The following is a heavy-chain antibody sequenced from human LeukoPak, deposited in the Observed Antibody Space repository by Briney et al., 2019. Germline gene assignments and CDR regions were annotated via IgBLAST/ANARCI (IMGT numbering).Heavy chain of an antibody. CDR3: ARDLYYDSSGYYSY. CDR1: GFTFSSYE. J-gene: IGHJ4*02. Sequence: GGSLRLSCAASGFTFSSYEMNWVRQAPGKGLEWVSYISSSGSTIYYADSVKGRFTISRDNAKNSLYLQMNSLRAEDTAVYYCARDLYYDSSGYYSYWGQGTLVTVSS. D-gene: IGHD3-22*01. V-gene: IGHV3-48*03. CDR2: ISSSGSTI.